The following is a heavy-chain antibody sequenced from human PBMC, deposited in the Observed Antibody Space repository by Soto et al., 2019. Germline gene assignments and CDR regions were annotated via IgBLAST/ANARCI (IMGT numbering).Heavy chain of an antibody. J-gene: IGHJ4*02. CDR2: TRNKASSYTT. Sequence: EVQLVESGGGLVQPGGSLRLSCAASGFSFSDYYINWVRQAPGKGLEWVGRTRNKASSYTTDYAAFVKCRFTITRDDSKILIYLQMNSLKTEDTAVYFCAREGSSSGPDYEYWGQGTLVTVSS. CDR3: AREGSSSGPDYEY. V-gene: IGHV3-72*01. D-gene: IGHD3-22*01. CDR1: GFSFSDYY.